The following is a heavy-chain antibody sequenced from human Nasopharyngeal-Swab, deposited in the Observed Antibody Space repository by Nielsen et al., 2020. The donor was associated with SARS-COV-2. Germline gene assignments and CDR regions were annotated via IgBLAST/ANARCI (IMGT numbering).Heavy chain of an antibody. J-gene: IGHJ4*02. Sequence: WIRQSAGQWLEWVSVIYSGGSTYYADSVKGRFTISRDNSKNTLYLQMNSLRAEDTAVYYCARDKGGNSPPYYFDYWGQGTLVTVSS. CDR2: IYSGGST. V-gene: IGHV3-53*01. D-gene: IGHD4-23*01. CDR3: ARDKGGNSPPYYFDY.